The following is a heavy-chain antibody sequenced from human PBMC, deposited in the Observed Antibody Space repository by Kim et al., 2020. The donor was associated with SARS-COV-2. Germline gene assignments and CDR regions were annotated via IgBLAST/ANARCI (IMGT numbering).Heavy chain of an antibody. CDR2: INTNTGNP. V-gene: IGHV7-4-1*02. Sequence: ASVKVSCKASGYTFTNYPVNWVRQAPGQGLEWMGWINTNTGNPTYAQGFTGRFVFSLDTSVSTAYLQISSLKAEDTALYYCARRGSIAAAGTRRDYYYPMDVWGQGTTVTVSS. D-gene: IGHD6-13*01. CDR3: ARRGSIAAAGTRRDYYYPMDV. CDR1: GYTFTNYP. J-gene: IGHJ6*02.